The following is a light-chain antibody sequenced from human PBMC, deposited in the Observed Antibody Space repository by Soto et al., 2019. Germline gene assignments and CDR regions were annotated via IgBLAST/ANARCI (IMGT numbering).Light chain of an antibody. Sequence: EIVLTQSPATLSLSPGERATLSCRASQSVSNYLAWYQQKPGQAPRLLIYDASDSATGIPARFSGSGYGTDVTLTIRSLEPEDFEVYYCQQRSNWPRFTFGPGTKVDIK. CDR1: QSVSNY. J-gene: IGKJ3*01. CDR2: DAS. V-gene: IGKV3-11*01. CDR3: QQRSNWPRFT.